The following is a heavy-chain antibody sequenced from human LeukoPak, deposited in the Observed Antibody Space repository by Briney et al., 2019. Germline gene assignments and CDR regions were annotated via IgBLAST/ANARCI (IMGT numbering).Heavy chain of an antibody. CDR1: GFTFNTFN. CDR3: ARGHYDVLAASYKWTADY. J-gene: IGHJ4*02. V-gene: IGHV3-21*01. CDR2: ITSGGDYI. D-gene: IGHD3-9*01. Sequence: GGSLRLSCAASGFTFNTFNMNWVRQAPGKGLEWVSSITSGGDYIYYADSVKGRFTTSRDNAKNSLSLQLNSLRVEDTAVYYCARGHYDVLAASYKWTADYWGQGTLVTVSS.